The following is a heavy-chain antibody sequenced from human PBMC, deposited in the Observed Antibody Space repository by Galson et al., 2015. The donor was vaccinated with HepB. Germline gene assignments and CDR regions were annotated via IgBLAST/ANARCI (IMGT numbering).Heavy chain of an antibody. J-gene: IGHJ4*02. CDR3: AREDPNIAVAVLDS. V-gene: IGHV3-33*01. D-gene: IGHD6-19*01. CDR1: GFTLSRHG. Sequence: SLRLSCAASGFTLSRHGMHWVRQTPGKGLEWLALIWYDGSNKHYADSVRGRFTISRDNSKDTLYLQMNSLRAEDTAKYYCAREDPNIAVAVLDSWGQGTLVTVSS. CDR2: IWYDGSNK.